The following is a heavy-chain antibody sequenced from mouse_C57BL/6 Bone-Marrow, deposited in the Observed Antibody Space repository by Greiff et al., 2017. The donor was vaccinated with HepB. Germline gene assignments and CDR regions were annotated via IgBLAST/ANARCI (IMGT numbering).Heavy chain of an antibody. Sequence: VQLKESGAELVKPGASVKLSCTASGFNIKDYYMHWVKQRTEQGLEWIGRIDPEDGETKYAPKFQGKATITADTSSNTAYLQLSSLTSEDTAVYYCARRLLPVVATTDYWGQGTTLTVSS. D-gene: IGHD1-1*01. V-gene: IGHV14-2*01. CDR2: IDPEDGET. CDR1: GFNIKDYY. J-gene: IGHJ2*01. CDR3: ARRLLPVVATTDY.